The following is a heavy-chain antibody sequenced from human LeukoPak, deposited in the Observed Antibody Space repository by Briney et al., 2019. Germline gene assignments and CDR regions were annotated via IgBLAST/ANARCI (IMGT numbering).Heavy chain of an antibody. CDR3: ARDPGGTGTSDFDF. V-gene: IGHV4-39*07. J-gene: IGHJ4*02. Sequence: PSETLSLTCTVSGGSISGSGFYWGWIRQSPGRGLEWIGDIYYSGNTYYNPSLKSRVTISVDTSKNQFSLRLNSVTAADTAVYYCARDPGGTGTSDFDFWGQGTLVTVSS. CDR1: GGSISGSGFY. CDR2: IYYSGNT. D-gene: IGHD1-7*01.